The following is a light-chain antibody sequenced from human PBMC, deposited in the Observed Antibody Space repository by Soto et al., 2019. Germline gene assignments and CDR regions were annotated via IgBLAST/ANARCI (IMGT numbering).Light chain of an antibody. CDR1: QSISSW. Sequence: DIQMTQSPTTLFATAGDRVTITCRVSQSISSWLAWYHNKPGKATKLLIYDASNLDSGVPSRFRGSGSGTEFSLTISNLHPDDCATYYCQQYENYGTFGQGTKGDLK. CDR2: DAS. CDR3: QQYENYGT. V-gene: IGKV1-5*01. J-gene: IGKJ1*01.